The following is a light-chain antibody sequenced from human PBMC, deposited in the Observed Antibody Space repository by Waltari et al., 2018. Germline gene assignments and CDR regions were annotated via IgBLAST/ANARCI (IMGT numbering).Light chain of an antibody. J-gene: IGLJ3*02. CDR3: ASWDDTLNVPV. CDR2: RNN. CDR1: RSNIGTNT. V-gene: IGLV1-44*01. Sequence: QSVLTQPPSASGTPGQRVTIACSGSRSNIGTNTVNWYQQFPGAAPKVLIHRNNQRPSGVSVRFSGSKSGTSASLAISWLRSEDEALYYCASWDDTLNVPVFGEGTKLTVL.